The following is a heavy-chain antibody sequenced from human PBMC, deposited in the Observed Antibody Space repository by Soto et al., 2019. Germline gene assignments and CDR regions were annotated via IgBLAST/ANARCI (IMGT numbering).Heavy chain of an antibody. CDR1: GDSVSSNSAA. Sequence: QVQLQQSGPGLVKPSQTLSLTCAISGDSVSSNSAAWNWIRQSPSRGLEWLGRTYYRYKWYHDYPVSVKSRITINPATSKNQFSLKLNSVTPEDTAVYYCAREGGWGSGWAITFDYWGQGTLVTVSS. J-gene: IGHJ4*02. CDR2: TYYRYKWYH. CDR3: AREGGWGSGWAITFDY. D-gene: IGHD6-25*01. V-gene: IGHV6-1*01.